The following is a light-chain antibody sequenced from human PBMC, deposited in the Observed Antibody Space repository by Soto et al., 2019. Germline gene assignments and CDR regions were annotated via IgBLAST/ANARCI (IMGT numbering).Light chain of an antibody. CDR3: QQYGSSRLT. CDR2: GAS. CDR1: QSFSSSS. J-gene: IGKJ4*01. V-gene: IGKV3-20*01. Sequence: EIVLTQSPGTLSLSPGERATLSCRASQSFSSSSLAWYQQKPGQAPRLLIYGASSRATGIPDRFSGSGYGTDFTLIISRLEPEDFAVYYCQQYGSSRLTFGGGTKVDIK.